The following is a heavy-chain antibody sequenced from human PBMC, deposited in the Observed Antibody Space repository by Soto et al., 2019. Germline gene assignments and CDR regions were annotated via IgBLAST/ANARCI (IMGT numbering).Heavy chain of an antibody. CDR1: GFPFSTYG. CDR3: SRSTGQAFDV. Sequence: QVQLVQSGGGVVQPGRSLTVSCAASGFPFSTYGIHWVRQAPGKGLEWMAMVSYDGSNTNYVDSVKGLFTVSRDNSKNTLYLQMNSLRGEDTAVYYCSRSTGQAFDVWGQGTMVTVSS. CDR2: VSYDGSNT. J-gene: IGHJ3*01. D-gene: IGHD1-1*01. V-gene: IGHV3-30*03.